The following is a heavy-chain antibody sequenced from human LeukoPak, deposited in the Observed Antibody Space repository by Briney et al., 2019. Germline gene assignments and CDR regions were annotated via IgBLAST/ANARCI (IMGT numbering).Heavy chain of an antibody. J-gene: IGHJ6*03. CDR3: ARGLSYGDYYYYMDV. Sequence: SSETLSLTCTVSGGSISSYYWSWIRQPAGKGLEWIGRIYTSGSTNYNPSLKSRVTMSVDTSKNQFSLKLSSVTAADTAVYYCARGLSYGDYYYYMDVWGKGTTVTISS. V-gene: IGHV4-4*07. CDR2: IYTSGST. D-gene: IGHD4-17*01. CDR1: GGSISSYY.